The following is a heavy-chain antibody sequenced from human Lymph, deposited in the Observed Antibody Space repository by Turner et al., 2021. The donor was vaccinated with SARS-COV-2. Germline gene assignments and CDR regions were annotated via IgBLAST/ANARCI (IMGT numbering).Heavy chain of an antibody. CDR3: ARETVNNWVDP. D-gene: IGHD2-21*02. Sequence: VLLQESGPRLVKRFATVSLTCTVSGGSRNRNYWSWIRQPPGKRLVWVGYIYDRGSTNYNPSHESRVTISVDTSRNQFSLNQTSVTAADTAIYYWARETVNNWVDPWGQGTLVTVSS. CDR1: GGSRNRNY. CDR2: IYDRGST. J-gene: IGHJ5*02. V-gene: IGHV4-59*01.